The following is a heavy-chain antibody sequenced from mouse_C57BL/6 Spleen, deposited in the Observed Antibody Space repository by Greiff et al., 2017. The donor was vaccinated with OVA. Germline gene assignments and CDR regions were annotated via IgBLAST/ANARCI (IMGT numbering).Heavy chain of an antibody. V-gene: IGHV1-54*01. CDR2: INPGSGGT. J-gene: IGHJ3*01. CDR3: ARTSDPGFAY. D-gene: IGHD6-1*01. Sequence: QVQLQQSGAELVRPGTSVKVSCKASGYAFTNYLIEWVKQRPGQGLEWIGVINPGSGGTNYNEKFKGKATLTADKSSSTAYMQLSSLTSEDSAVYFCARTSDPGFAYWGQGTLVTVSA. CDR1: GYAFTNYL.